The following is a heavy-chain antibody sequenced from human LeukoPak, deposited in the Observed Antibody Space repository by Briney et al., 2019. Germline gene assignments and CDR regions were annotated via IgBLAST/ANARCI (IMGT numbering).Heavy chain of an antibody. Sequence: GGSLRLSCAASGFTFSSYAMSWVRQAPGKGLEWVSSISSTGTYIYYGDSVKGRFTISRDNAKNSLYLHMKSLRAEDTAVYYCARADSRGWKDHWGQGILVTVSS. D-gene: IGHD6-19*01. CDR1: GFTFSSYA. CDR2: ISSTGTYI. V-gene: IGHV3-21*01. J-gene: IGHJ4*02. CDR3: ARADSRGWKDH.